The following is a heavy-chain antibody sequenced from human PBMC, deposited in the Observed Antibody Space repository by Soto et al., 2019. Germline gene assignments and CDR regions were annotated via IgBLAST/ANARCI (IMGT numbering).Heavy chain of an antibody. Sequence: ASVKVSCKASGYTFTSYGISWVRQAPGQGLEWMGWISAYNGNTNYAQKLQGRVTMTTDTSTSTAYMELRSLRSEDTALYYCAISQDRGGRTTFIYRGQGTQVTVSS. CDR3: AISQDRGGRTTFIY. V-gene: IGHV1-18*01. J-gene: IGHJ4*02. D-gene: IGHD3-16*01. CDR2: ISAYNGNT. CDR1: GYTFTSYG.